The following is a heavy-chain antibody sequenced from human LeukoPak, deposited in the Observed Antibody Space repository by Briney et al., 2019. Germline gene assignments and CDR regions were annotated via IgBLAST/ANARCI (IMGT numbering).Heavy chain of an antibody. CDR1: GGTFSSYA. CDR3: ARVDYDFWSGYYRFDY. CDR2: IIPIFGTA. Sequence: ASVKVSCKASGGTFSSYAISWVRQAPGQGLEWMGGIIPIFGTANYAQKFQGRVTITADESTSTAYMELSSLRSEDTAVYYCARVDYDFWSGYYRFDYWGQGTLVTVSS. J-gene: IGHJ4*02. D-gene: IGHD3-3*01. V-gene: IGHV1-69*13.